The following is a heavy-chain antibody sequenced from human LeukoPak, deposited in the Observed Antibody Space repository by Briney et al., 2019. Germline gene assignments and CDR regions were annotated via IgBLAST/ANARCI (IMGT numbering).Heavy chain of an antibody. Sequence: ASVKVSCKSSGYSFTAYYIHWVRQAPGQGLEWMGWVITHSGATNLAQKFQGRVTMSRDTSITTAYMELSSLRSDDTALYFCARGGTHHVFDYWGQGSLVTVSS. J-gene: IGHJ4*02. V-gene: IGHV1-2*02. CDR2: VITHSGAT. CDR1: GYSFTAYY. CDR3: ARGGTHHVFDY. D-gene: IGHD1-26*01.